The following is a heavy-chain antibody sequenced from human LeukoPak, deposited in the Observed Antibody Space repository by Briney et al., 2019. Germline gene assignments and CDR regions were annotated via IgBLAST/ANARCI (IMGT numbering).Heavy chain of an antibody. CDR2: ISSSSSYI. CDR1: GFTFSSYS. D-gene: IGHD3-22*01. V-gene: IGHV3-21*04. CDR3: AKALYDSSGYYWVVDY. Sequence: GGSLRLSCAASGFTFSSYSMNWVRQAPGKGLEWVSSISSSSSYIYYADSVKGRFTISRDNAKNSLYLQMNSLGAEDTAVYYCAKALYDSSGYYWVVDYWGQGTLVTVSS. J-gene: IGHJ4*02.